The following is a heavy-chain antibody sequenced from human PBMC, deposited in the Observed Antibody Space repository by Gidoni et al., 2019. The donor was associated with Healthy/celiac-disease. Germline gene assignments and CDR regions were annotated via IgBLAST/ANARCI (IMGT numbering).Heavy chain of an antibody. V-gene: IGHV4-34*01. D-gene: IGHD3-10*01. CDR1: GGSFSGYY. CDR3: ADGSGPALHY. CDR2: INHSGST. J-gene: IGHJ4*02. Sequence: QVQLQQWGAGLLKPSETLSLTCAVYGGSFSGYYWSWIRQPPGKGLEWIGEINHSGSTNYNPSLKSRVTISVDTSKNQFSLKLSSVTAADTAVYYCADGSGPALHYWGQGTLVTVSS.